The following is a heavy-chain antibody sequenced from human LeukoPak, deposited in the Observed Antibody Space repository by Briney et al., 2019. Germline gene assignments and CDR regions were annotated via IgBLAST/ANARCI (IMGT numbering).Heavy chain of an antibody. D-gene: IGHD3-22*01. J-gene: IGHJ4*02. CDR2: INHSGST. CDR3: AREIYDSSGYHPLD. V-gene: IGHV4-34*01. CDR1: GGSFSGYY. Sequence: PSETLSLTCAVYGGSFSGYYWSWIRQPPGKGLEWIGEINHSGSTNYNPSLKSRVTISVDRSKNQFSLKLSSVTAADTAVYYCAREIYDSSGYHPLDWGQGTLVTVSS.